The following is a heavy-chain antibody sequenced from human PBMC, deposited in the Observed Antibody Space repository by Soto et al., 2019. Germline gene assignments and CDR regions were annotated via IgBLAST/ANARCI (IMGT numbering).Heavy chain of an antibody. Sequence: EVQLLESGGGSVQPGTSLRLSCAASGFTFSSYAMSWVRQAPGKGLEWVSVISGSGGSTYYADSVKGRFTISRDNSKNALYLQMNNQRTEDTAVYYCAKGLPDRRSAYYRYNWFDPWGQGTLVTVSS. V-gene: IGHV3-23*01. CDR2: ISGSGGST. J-gene: IGHJ5*02. CDR1: GFTFSSYA. CDR3: AKGLPDRRSAYYRYNWFDP. D-gene: IGHD3-3*01.